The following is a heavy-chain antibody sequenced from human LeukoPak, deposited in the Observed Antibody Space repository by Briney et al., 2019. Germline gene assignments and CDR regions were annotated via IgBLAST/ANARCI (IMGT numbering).Heavy chain of an antibody. CDR3: ARGSSIAARPYDY. CDR1: GYTFTGYC. Sequence: GASVKVSCKASGYTFTGYCMHWVRQAPGQGLEWMGWINPNSGGTNYAQKFQGRVTMTRDTSISTAYMELSRLRSDDTAVYYCARGSSIAARPYDYWGQGTLVTVSS. J-gene: IGHJ4*02. V-gene: IGHV1-2*02. CDR2: INPNSGGT. D-gene: IGHD6-6*01.